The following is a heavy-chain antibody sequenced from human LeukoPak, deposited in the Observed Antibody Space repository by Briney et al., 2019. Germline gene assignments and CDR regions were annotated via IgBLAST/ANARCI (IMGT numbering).Heavy chain of an antibody. CDR1: GGSVSSGSYY. V-gene: IGHV4-61*01. D-gene: IGHD3-16*01. Sequence: SETLSLNCTVSGGSVSSGSYYWSWIRRPPGKGLEWIGYIYYSGSTNYNPSLKSRVTISVDTSKNQFSLKLSSVTSADTAVYYCARSIMITSQFDYWGQGTLVTVSS. CDR2: IYYSGST. J-gene: IGHJ4*02. CDR3: ARSIMITSQFDY.